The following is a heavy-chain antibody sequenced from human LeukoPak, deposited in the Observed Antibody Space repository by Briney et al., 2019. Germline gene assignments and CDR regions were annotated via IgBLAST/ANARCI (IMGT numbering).Heavy chain of an antibody. D-gene: IGHD3-16*01. CDR2: IYYSGST. J-gene: IGHJ5*02. Sequence: SETLSLTCTVSGGSISSGGYYWSWIRQHPGKGLEWIGYIYYSGSTYYNPSLKSRVTISVDTSKNQFSLELSSVTAADTAVYYCVRVGRGSWFDPWGQGTLVTVSS. V-gene: IGHV4-31*03. CDR3: VRVGRGSWFDP. CDR1: GGSISSGGYY.